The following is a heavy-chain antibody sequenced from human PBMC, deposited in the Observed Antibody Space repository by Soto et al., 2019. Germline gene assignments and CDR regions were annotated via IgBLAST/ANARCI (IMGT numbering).Heavy chain of an antibody. J-gene: IGHJ4*02. Sequence: VGSLRLSCAASGFTFSSYAMSWVRQAPGKGLEWVSAISGSGGSTYYADSVKGRFTISRDNSKNTLYLQMNSLRAEDTAVYYCARFRGGIVVVPKPFDYWGQGTLVTVLL. CDR1: GFTFSSYA. V-gene: IGHV3-23*01. CDR2: ISGSGGST. CDR3: ARFRGGIVVVPKPFDY. D-gene: IGHD3-22*01.